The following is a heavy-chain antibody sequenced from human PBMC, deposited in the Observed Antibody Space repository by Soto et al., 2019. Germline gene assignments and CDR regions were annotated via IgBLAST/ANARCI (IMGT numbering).Heavy chain of an antibody. D-gene: IGHD4-17*01. CDR2: IYYSGST. CDR3: ARAMTTVTTIDY. Sequence: PSETLSLTCTVSGGSISSGGYYWSWIRQPPGKGLEWIGYIYYSGSTYYNPSLKSRVTISVDTSKNQFSLKLSSVTAADTAVYYCARAMTTVTTIDYWGQGTLVTVS. J-gene: IGHJ4*02. V-gene: IGHV4-30-4*01. CDR1: GGSISSGGYY.